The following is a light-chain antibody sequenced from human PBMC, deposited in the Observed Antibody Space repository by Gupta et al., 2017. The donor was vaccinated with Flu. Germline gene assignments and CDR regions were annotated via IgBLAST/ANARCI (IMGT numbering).Light chain of an antibody. Sequence: ATLSASLGERVTVSCRASQSIRNHLAWYQQRPGQPPRLLIYNSYTRDTDIPARFSGAGSGTDXTLTIDXRRSEDFAVYYCQHYSDRPPWTFGXGTKVDLK. V-gene: IGKV3-15*01. CDR2: NSY. J-gene: IGKJ1*01. CDR1: QSIRNH. CDR3: QHYSDRPPWT.